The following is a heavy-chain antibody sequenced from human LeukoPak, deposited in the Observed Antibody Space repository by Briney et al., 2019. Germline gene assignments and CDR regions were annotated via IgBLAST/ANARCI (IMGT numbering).Heavy chain of an antibody. Sequence: GGSLRLSCAASGFTFSSYAMHWVRQAPGKGLEWVAVISYDGSNKYYADSVKGRFTISRDNSKNTLYLQMNSLRAEDTAVYYCARDEGPMWGRGTLVTVSS. CDR3: ARDEGPM. J-gene: IGHJ4*02. CDR1: GFTFSSYA. CDR2: ISYDGSNK. V-gene: IGHV3-30*14.